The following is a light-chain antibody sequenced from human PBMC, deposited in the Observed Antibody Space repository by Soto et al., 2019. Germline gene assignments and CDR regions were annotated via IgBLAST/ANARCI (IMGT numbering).Light chain of an antibody. CDR3: SSYTNSSPFV. CDR1: RTDVDGYDY. CDR2: DVS. J-gene: IGLJ1*01. Sequence: QSVLTQPASVSGSPGQSIAISCTGVRTDVDGYDYVSWYQQHPGKAPKLMIYDVSNWPSGAPNRFSGSKSGNTASLTISGLQAEDEADYYCSSYTNSSPFVFGTGTKVTVL. V-gene: IGLV2-14*03.